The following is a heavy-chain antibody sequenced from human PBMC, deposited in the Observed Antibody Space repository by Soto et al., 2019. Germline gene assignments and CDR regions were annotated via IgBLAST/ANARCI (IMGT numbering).Heavy chain of an antibody. Sequence: QVQLVESGGGVVQPGRSLRLSCAASGFTFSSYGMHWVRQAPGKGLEWVAVISYDGSNKYYADSVKGRFTISRDNSKNTLYLQMNSLRAEDTAVYYCAKDQGSVRAAAPLDYWGQGTLVTVSS. CDR1: GFTFSSYG. V-gene: IGHV3-30*18. CDR2: ISYDGSNK. J-gene: IGHJ4*02. D-gene: IGHD6-13*01. CDR3: AKDQGSVRAAAPLDY.